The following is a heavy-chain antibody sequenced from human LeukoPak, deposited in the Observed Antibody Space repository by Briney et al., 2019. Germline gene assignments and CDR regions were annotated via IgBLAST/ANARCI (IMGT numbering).Heavy chain of an antibody. CDR3: AKRAQATTVTPFDP. J-gene: IGHJ5*02. V-gene: IGHV3-74*01. D-gene: IGHD4-17*01. CDR1: GFIFNRDW. Sequence: GGSLRLSCGASGFIFNRDWMHWVRQAPGKGLVWVSRINTNGNSTTYADSVKGRFTISRDNAKNTLYLQMNSLRAEDTAVYYCAKRAQATTVTPFDPWGQGTLVTVSS. CDR2: INTNGNST.